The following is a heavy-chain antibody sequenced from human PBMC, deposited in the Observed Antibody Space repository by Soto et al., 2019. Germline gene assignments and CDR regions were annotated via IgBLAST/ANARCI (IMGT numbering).Heavy chain of an antibody. J-gene: IGHJ4*02. V-gene: IGHV1-46*03. CDR2: INPSGGST. CDR3: ARTNYYGSGSYPIDY. Sequence: GASVKVSCKASGYTFASYYMHWVRQAPGQGLEWMGIINPSGGSTSYAQKFQGRVTMTRDTSTSTVYMELSSLRSEDTAVYYCARTNYYGSGSYPIDYWGQGTLVTVSS. CDR1: GYTFASYY. D-gene: IGHD3-10*01.